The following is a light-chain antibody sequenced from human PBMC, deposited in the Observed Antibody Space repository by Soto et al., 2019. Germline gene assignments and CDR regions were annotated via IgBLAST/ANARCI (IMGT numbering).Light chain of an antibody. Sequence: DIPMTQSPSTLSGSVGDRVTITCRASQTISSWLAWYQQKPGKAPKLLIYKASTLKSGAPSRFSGSGSGTEFTLTISSLQPDDFATYYCQHYNSYPEAFGQGTKVELK. J-gene: IGKJ1*01. CDR3: QHYNSYPEA. CDR2: KAS. CDR1: QTISSW. V-gene: IGKV1-5*03.